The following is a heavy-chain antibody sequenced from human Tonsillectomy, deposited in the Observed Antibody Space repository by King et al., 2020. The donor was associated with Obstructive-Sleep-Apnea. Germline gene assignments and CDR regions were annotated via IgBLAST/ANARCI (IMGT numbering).Heavy chain of an antibody. D-gene: IGHD3-9*01. CDR2: ISSEGSKK. Sequence: VQLVESGGAVVQPGRSLRLSCAASGITFSSYAMHWVRQAPGKGLEWVAVISSEGSKKYYADTVNGRFTISRDNSQNTLYLQMNSLRAEDTAVYYCERDRDDILTGYYINFYHWGQGTLVPVSS. CDR3: ERDRDDILTGYYINFYH. J-gene: IGHJ5*02. V-gene: IGHV3-30-3*01. CDR1: GITFSSYA.